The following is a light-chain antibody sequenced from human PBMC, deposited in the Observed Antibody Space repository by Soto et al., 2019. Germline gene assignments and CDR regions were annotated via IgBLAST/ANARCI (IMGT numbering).Light chain of an antibody. Sequence: EIVLTQSPGTLSLSPGETATLSCRASQTVNSDYLAWFQQRPGQAPRLLIFATSMRATDIPDRFSGSGSGIDFTLAIRRLEPEDFAVYYCHQFGYSPRTFGQGTKVDIK. J-gene: IGKJ1*01. CDR3: HQFGYSPRT. V-gene: IGKV3-20*01. CDR1: QTVNSDY. CDR2: ATS.